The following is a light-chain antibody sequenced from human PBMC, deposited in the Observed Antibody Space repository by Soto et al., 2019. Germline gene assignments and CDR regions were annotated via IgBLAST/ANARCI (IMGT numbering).Light chain of an antibody. CDR1: GAGYD. J-gene: IGLJ1*01. CDR3: QSFDSRLNGYV. Sequence: GAGYDVHWYQQFPGTVPKLLLYGKNNRPSGVPARFSGSKSGISASLAITGLQAEDEADYYCQSFDSRLNGYVFGTGTKVTVL. V-gene: IGLV1-40*01. CDR2: GKN.